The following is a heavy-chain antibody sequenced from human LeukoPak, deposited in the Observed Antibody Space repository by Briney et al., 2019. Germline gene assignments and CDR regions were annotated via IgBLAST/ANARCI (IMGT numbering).Heavy chain of an antibody. CDR3: AREYWGYYDDSGYPFDN. CDR1: GASFTNAW. V-gene: IGHV3-48*01. Sequence: GGSLRLSCILSGASFTNAWISWVRQAPGKGLEWVSYIRNSGNTIYYADSVKGRFTISRDPAKNSLYLQMNSLRAEDTAVYYCAREYWGYYDDSGYPFDNWGQGTLVTVSS. D-gene: IGHD3-22*01. CDR2: IRNSGNTI. J-gene: IGHJ4*02.